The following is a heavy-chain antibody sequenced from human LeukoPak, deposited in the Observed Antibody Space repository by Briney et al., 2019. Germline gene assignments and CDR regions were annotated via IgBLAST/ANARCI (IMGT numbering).Heavy chain of an antibody. Sequence: GRSLRLSCAASGFTFSSYGMHWVRQAPGKGLEWVAVISYDGSNKYYADSVKGRFTISRDNSKNTLYLQMNSLRAEDTAVYYCASNGGFLEWLLFDYWGQGTLVTVSS. CDR1: GFTFSSYG. D-gene: IGHD3-3*01. J-gene: IGHJ4*02. V-gene: IGHV3-30*03. CDR3: ASNGGFLEWLLFDY. CDR2: ISYDGSNK.